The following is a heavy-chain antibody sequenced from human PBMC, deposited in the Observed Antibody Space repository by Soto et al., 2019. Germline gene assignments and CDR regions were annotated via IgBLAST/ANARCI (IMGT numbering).Heavy chain of an antibody. V-gene: IGHV3-30*18. D-gene: IGHD2-2*01. Sequence: VQLVESGGGLVQPGGSLKLSCAASGFTFSSYGMHWVRQAPGKGLEWVAVISYDGSNKYYADSVKGRFTISRDNSKNTLYLQMNSLRAEDTAVYYCAKDSIVVVPAAMGGGQYFDYWGQGTLVTVSS. CDR1: GFTFSSYG. CDR3: AKDSIVVVPAAMGGGQYFDY. J-gene: IGHJ4*02. CDR2: ISYDGSNK.